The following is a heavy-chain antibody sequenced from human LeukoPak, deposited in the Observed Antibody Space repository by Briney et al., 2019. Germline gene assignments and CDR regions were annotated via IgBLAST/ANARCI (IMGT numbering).Heavy chain of an antibody. J-gene: IGHJ6*01. CDR3: ARGSEGYCSGGGCYYGMDV. CDR1: GFTFSSYT. Sequence: GGSLRLSCAASGFTFSSYTMNWVRQAPRKGLEWVSYISSSGSYIYYADSVKGRFTISRDNAENSLYLQMNSLRAEDTAVYYCARGSEGYCSGGGCYYGMDVWGQGTTVTVSS. V-gene: IGHV3-21*01. CDR2: ISSSGSYI. D-gene: IGHD2-15*01.